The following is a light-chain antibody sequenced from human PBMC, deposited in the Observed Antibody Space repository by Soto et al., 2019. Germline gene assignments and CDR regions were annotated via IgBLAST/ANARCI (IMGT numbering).Light chain of an antibody. V-gene: IGKV1-17*01. CDR2: AAS. CDR1: QGVRTD. Sequence: DIQMTQSPSSLSASVGDRVTITCRASQGVRTDLGWYQQKPGKAPKRLVYAASRLQSGVPSRFSGSGSGTEFTLTISSLQPDDFATYYCLQHYRYPLTFGGGTKVEI. CDR3: LQHYRYPLT. J-gene: IGKJ4*01.